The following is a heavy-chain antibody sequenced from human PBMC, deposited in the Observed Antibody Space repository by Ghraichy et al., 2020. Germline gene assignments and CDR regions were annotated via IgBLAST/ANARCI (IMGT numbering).Heavy chain of an antibody. V-gene: IGHV3-33*01. CDR2: IWYDGSNK. CDR1: GFTFSSYG. CDR3: ARDGGLWIQLWPEVTMAV. J-gene: IGHJ6*02. D-gene: IGHD5-18*01. Sequence: GGSLRLSCAASGFTFSSYGMHWVRQAPGKGLEWVAVIWYDGSNKYYADSVKGRFTISRDNSKNTLYLQMNSLRAEDTAVYYCARDGGLWIQLWPEVTMAVWGQGTTVTVSS.